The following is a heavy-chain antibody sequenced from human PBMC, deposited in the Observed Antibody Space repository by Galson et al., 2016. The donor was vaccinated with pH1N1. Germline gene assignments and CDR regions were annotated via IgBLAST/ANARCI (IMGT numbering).Heavy chain of an antibody. Sequence: SLRLSCAASGFTLSAYYMGWIRQAPGKGLEWISYISANGDTKHYAESVKGRFTVSRDNPENSLYLQMNSLRREDTAVYYCARAIGAAASLWGQGTLVTVSA. D-gene: IGHD6-13*01. V-gene: IGHV3-11*01. J-gene: IGHJ4*02. CDR2: ISANGDTK. CDR3: ARAIGAAASL. CDR1: GFTLSAYY.